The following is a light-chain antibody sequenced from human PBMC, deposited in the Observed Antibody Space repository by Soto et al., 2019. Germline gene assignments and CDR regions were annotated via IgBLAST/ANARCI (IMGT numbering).Light chain of an antibody. CDR2: GAF. V-gene: IGKV1-39*01. J-gene: IGKJ2*01. CDR3: QQSYSTPYT. Sequence: DIQMTQFPSSLSASVGDRVTITCRASQNIINFLNWYQQKPGKAPNLLIYGAFSLQSGDPSRFSGSGSGTDFTLTIANLQPEDFATYFCQQSYSTPYTFGQGTELEI. CDR1: QNIINF.